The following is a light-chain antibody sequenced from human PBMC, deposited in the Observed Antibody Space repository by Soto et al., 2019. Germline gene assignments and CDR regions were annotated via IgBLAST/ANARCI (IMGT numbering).Light chain of an antibody. CDR3: AAWDDSLNGRV. CDR2: SNN. CDR1: SSNIGSNT. V-gene: IGLV1-44*01. J-gene: IGLJ1*01. Sequence: QSVLTQPPSASGTPGQRVTISCSGSSSNIGSNTVNWYQQLPGTAPKLLIYSNNQRPSGVPDRFSGSKSGTSAFLAISGLQSEDEADYYCAAWDDSLNGRVFGTGTKLTVL.